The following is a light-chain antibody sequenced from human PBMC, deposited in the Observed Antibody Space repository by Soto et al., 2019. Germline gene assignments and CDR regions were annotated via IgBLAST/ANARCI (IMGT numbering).Light chain of an antibody. CDR3: QQYDRFPYT. V-gene: IGKV1-5*03. Sequence: DIQMTQSPSTLSASVGDTVTITCRASQSISTWLAWYQQKPGQAPKLLIHKASTLESGVPSRFRGSGSGTEFTLTISSLQPDDFATFYCQQYDRFPYTFGQGTKLEIK. CDR2: KAS. J-gene: IGKJ2*01. CDR1: QSISTW.